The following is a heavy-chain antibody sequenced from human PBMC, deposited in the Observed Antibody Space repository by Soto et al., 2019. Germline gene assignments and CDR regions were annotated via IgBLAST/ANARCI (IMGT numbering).Heavy chain of an antibody. D-gene: IGHD3-3*01. J-gene: IGHJ6*02. CDR1: GYTFTSYG. CDR3: ARDLRVPNYDFRSQTGGLTNYYYGMDV. Sequence: QVQLVQSGAEVKKPGASVKVSCKASGYTFTSYGISWVRQAPGQGLEWMGWISAYNGNTNYAQKLQGRDTMTTATTTSTAYMELRSLRSDDTAVYYCARDLRVPNYDFRSQTGGLTNYYYGMDVWGQGTTVTVSS. V-gene: IGHV1-18*01. CDR2: ISAYNGNT.